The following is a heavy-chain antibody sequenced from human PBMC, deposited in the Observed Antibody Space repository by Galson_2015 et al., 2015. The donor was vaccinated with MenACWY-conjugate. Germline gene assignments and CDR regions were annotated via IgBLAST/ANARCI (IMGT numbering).Heavy chain of an antibody. V-gene: IGHV3-23*01. Sequence: SLRLSCAASEFTFSNYAMNWVRQAPGKGLEWVSGISGSGGSTYYADSVKGRFTISRDNFKNTLYLQMNSLRAEDTAVYYCAKRSYDGSGYYSYFQHWGQGTLVTVSS. CDR1: EFTFSNYA. CDR2: ISGSGGST. D-gene: IGHD3-22*01. J-gene: IGHJ1*01. CDR3: AKRSYDGSGYYSYFQH.